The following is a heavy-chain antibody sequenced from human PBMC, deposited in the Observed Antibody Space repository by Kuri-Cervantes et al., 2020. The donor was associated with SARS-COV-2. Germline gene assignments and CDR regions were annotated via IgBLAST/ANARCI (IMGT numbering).Heavy chain of an antibody. Sequence: GESLKISCAASGFTFSSYAMHWVRQAPGKGLEWVAVISYDGSNKYYADSVKGRFTISRDNSKNTLYLQMNSLRAEDTAVYYCARYPFDYWGQGTLVTVSS. CDR2: ISYDGSNK. V-gene: IGHV3-30-3*01. CDR3: ARYPFDY. J-gene: IGHJ4*02. CDR1: GFTFSSYA. D-gene: IGHD2-2*01.